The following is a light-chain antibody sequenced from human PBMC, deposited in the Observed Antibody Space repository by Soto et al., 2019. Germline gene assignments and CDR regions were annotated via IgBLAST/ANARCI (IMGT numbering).Light chain of an antibody. CDR3: QQYKMCPLT. Sequence: EIVMTQSPATLSVSPGERATLSCRASQSVASKFAWYQQRPGQAPRLLIYDASTRATGIPARFSGSGSGTEFTLTISSPQSEDFAVYYCQQYKMCPLTFGGGTKVEI. CDR2: DAS. V-gene: IGKV3-15*01. J-gene: IGKJ4*01. CDR1: QSVASK.